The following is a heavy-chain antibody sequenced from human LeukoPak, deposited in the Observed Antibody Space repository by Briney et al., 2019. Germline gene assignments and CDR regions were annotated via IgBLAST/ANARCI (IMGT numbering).Heavy chain of an antibody. Sequence: SETLSLTCAVYGGSFSGYYWSWIRQPPGKGLEWIGEINHSGSTNYNPSLKSRVTISVDMSKNQFSLKLSSVTAADTAVYYCATRLSNSGSAFRHWGQGTLVTVSS. J-gene: IGHJ1*01. V-gene: IGHV4-34*01. CDR2: INHSGST. D-gene: IGHD2/OR15-2a*01. CDR3: ATRLSNSGSAFRH. CDR1: GGSFSGYY.